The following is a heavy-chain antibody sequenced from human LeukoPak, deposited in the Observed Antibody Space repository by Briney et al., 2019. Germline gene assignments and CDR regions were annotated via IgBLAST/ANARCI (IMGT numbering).Heavy chain of an antibody. V-gene: IGHV1-18*01. D-gene: IGHD1-7*01. Sequence: APLKVSRKASVYTFTSSGISWVRQAPGQGLEWMGRINAYNGNTNYAQKLQGRVTMTTDTSTSTAYMELRSLRSDDTAVYYCARAGLTGTAPFDPWGQGTLVTVSS. CDR1: VYTFTSSG. CDR2: INAYNGNT. CDR3: ARAGLTGTAPFDP. J-gene: IGHJ5*02.